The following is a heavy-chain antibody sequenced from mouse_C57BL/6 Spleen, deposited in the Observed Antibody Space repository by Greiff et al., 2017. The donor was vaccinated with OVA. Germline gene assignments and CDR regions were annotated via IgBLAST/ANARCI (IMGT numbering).Heavy chain of an antibody. J-gene: IGHJ3*01. CDR2: ISDGGSST. V-gene: IGHV5-4*01. CDR1: GFTFSSYA. D-gene: IGHD2-3*01. CDR3: ERDEGGGYYSFAY. Sequence: EVMLVESGGGLVKPGGSLKLSCAASGFTFSSYAMSWVRQTPEKRLEWVATISDGGSSTYYPDNVKGRFTISRDNAKNNLYLQMSHLKSEDTAMYYCERDEGGGYYSFAYWGQGTLVTVSA.